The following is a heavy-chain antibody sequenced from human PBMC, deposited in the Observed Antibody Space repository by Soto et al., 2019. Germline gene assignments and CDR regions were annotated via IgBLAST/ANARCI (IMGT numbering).Heavy chain of an antibody. CDR3: ARSQDSSGYWNNCFDP. CDR1: GFTFSTST. D-gene: IGHD3-22*01. Sequence: QVQLVQSGAEVKKPGSSVKVSCKASGFTFSTSTITWVRQAPGQGLEWMGGIIPIFGTANYPQKFQGRVTITADESTSTAYMEMSSLRSEDTAVYYCARSQDSSGYWNNCFDPWGQGTLVTVSS. CDR2: IIPIFGTA. V-gene: IGHV1-69*01. J-gene: IGHJ5*02.